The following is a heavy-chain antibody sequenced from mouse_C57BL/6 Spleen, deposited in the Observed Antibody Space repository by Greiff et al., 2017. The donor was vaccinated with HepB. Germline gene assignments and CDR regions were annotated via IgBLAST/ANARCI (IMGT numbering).Heavy chain of an antibody. V-gene: IGHV1-4*01. CDR2: INPSSGYT. CDR1: GYTFTSYT. CDR3: AKEAIITTVVAPFDY. Sequence: QVQLKQSGAELARPGASVKMSCKASGYTFTSYTMHWVKPRPGQGLEWIGYINPSSGYTKYNQKFKDKATLTADKSSSTAYMQLSSLTSEDSAVYYCAKEAIITTVVAPFDYWGQGTTLTVSS. J-gene: IGHJ2*01. D-gene: IGHD1-1*01.